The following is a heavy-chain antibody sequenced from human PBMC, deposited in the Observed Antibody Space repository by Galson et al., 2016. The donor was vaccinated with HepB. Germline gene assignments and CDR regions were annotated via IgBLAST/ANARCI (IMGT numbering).Heavy chain of an antibody. J-gene: IGHJ4*02. V-gene: IGHV3-11*01. CDR3: ARDLRRREQYSGYDKGFDY. CDR2: ISSSGDTI. Sequence: SLRLSCAASGFTFSDYYMGWIRQAPGKGLEWLSYISSSGDTIYYADSVKGRFTVSRDNAKNSLYLQMNSLRAEDTALYYCARDLRRREQYSGYDKGFDYWGQGTLVTVSS. D-gene: IGHD5-12*01. CDR1: GFTFSDYY.